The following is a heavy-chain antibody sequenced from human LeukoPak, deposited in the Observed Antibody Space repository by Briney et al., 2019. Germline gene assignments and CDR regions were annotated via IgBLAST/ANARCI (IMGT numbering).Heavy chain of an antibody. J-gene: IGHJ4*02. Sequence: GGSLRLSCAAPGFTFSSYGMHWVRQAPGKGLEWVAVIWYDGSNKYYADSVKGRFTISRDNSKNTLYLQMNSLRAEDTAVYYCAKDRSSIAAAGTIDYWGQGTLVTVSS. CDR2: IWYDGSNK. CDR3: AKDRSSIAAAGTIDY. V-gene: IGHV3-30*02. CDR1: GFTFSSYG. D-gene: IGHD6-13*01.